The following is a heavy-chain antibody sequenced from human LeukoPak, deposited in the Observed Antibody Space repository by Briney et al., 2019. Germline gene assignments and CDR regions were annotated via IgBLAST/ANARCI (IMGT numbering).Heavy chain of an antibody. V-gene: IGHV3-48*04. J-gene: IGHJ4*02. D-gene: IGHD1-7*01. Sequence: GGSLRLSCAASGFTFSSYSMNWVRQAPGKGLEWVSYISSSSSTIYYADFVKGRFTISRDNAKNSLYLQMNSLRADDTAVYYCVRDAGYNWNLEGLLEYWGQGTLVTVSS. CDR1: GFTFSSYS. CDR2: ISSSSSTI. CDR3: VRDAGYNWNLEGLLEY.